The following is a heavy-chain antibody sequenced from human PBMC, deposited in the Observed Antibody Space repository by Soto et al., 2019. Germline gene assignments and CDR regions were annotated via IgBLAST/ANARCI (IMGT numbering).Heavy chain of an antibody. V-gene: IGHV3-30-3*01. Sequence: GGSLRLSCAASGFTFSSYAMHWVRQAPGKGLEWVAVISYDGSNKYYADSVKGRFTISRDNSKNTLYLQMNSLRAEDTAVYYCARDLDVLRFLEWTRAPPLYYYYGMDVWGQGTTVTVSS. D-gene: IGHD3-3*01. CDR3: ARDLDVLRFLEWTRAPPLYYYYGMDV. J-gene: IGHJ6*02. CDR1: GFTFSSYA. CDR2: ISYDGSNK.